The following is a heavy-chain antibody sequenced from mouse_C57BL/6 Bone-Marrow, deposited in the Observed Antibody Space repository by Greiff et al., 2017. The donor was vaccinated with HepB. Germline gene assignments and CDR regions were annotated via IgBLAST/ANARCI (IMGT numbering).Heavy chain of an antibody. CDR2: IRSKSSNYAT. D-gene: IGHD3-2*02. CDR3: VRDSSGYEAY. Sequence: EVQLVESGGGLVQPKGSLKLSCAASGFTFNTYVMHWVRQAPGKGLEWVVRIRSKSSNYATYYADSVKDRFTISRDDSQSMLYLQMNNLKTEDTAKYYCVRDSSGYEAYWGRGTLVTVSA. CDR1: GFTFNTYV. J-gene: IGHJ3*01. V-gene: IGHV10-3*01.